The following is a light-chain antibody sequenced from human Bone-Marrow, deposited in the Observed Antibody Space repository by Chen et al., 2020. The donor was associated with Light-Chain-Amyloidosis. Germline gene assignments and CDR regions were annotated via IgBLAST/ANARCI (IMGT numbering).Light chain of an antibody. CDR3: QVWDRSSDRPV. CDR2: DDS. V-gene: IGLV3-21*02. Sequence: SDVLTQPSSVSVAPGQTATIACGGNNIGSTSVHWYQPTPGQAPLLVVYDDSDRPSGIPERLSGSNSGNTATLTISRVEAGDEADYYCQVWDRSSDRPVFGGGTKLTVL. CDR1: NIGSTS. J-gene: IGLJ3*02.